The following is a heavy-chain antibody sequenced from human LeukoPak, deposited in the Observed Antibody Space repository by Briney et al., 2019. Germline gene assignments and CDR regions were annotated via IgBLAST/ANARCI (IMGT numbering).Heavy chain of an antibody. V-gene: IGHV4-59*12. D-gene: IGHD3-22*01. J-gene: IGHJ4*02. CDR1: GGSISSYY. Sequence: SETLSLTCTVSGGSISSYYWSWIRQPPGKGLEWIGYIYYSGSTNYNPSLKSRVTISVDKSKNQFSLKLSSVTAADTAVYYCAREYYYDSSGYLAWGQGTLVTVSS. CDR3: AREYYYDSSGYLA. CDR2: IYYSGST.